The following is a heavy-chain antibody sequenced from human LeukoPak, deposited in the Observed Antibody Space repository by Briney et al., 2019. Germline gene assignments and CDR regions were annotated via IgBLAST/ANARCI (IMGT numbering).Heavy chain of an antibody. CDR1: GFTFSSYG. CDR2: ISYDGSNK. V-gene: IGHV3-30*18. CDR3: AKACSGGSCYSVGYFQH. J-gene: IGHJ1*01. D-gene: IGHD2-15*01. Sequence: PGRSLRLSCAASGFTFSSYGMHWVRQAPGKGLETLAVISYDGSNKYYADSVKGRFTISRDNSKNTLYLQMNSLRAEDTAVCYCAKACSGGSCYSVGYFQHWGQGTLVTVSS.